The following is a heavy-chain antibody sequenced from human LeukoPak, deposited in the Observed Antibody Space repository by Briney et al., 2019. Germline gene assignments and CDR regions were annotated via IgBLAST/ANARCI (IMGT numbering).Heavy chain of an antibody. CDR3: VAMKPPYYYYGLDV. Sequence: PSETLSLTCTVSGGSVSSGSYQYSWVRQPAGKGLELIGRIYARGDTNYNPSLRSRVTISIDASKNQFSLELISMTAADSAVYYCVAMKPPYYYYGLDVWGQGTTVTVS. CDR1: GGSVSSGSYQ. CDR2: IYARGDT. J-gene: IGHJ6*02. V-gene: IGHV4-61*02.